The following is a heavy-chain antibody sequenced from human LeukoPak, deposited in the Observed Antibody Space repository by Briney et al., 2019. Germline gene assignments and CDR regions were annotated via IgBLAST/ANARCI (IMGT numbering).Heavy chain of an antibody. J-gene: IGHJ4*02. CDR1: GGTFSSYA. CDR3: ARPLPGALLTFDY. CDR2: IIPIFGTA. D-gene: IGHD3-10*01. V-gene: IGHV1-69*13. Sequence: ASVKVPCKASGGTFSSYAISWVRQAPGQGLEWMGGIIPIFGTANYAQKFQGRVTITADESTSTAYMELSSLRSEDTAVYYCARPLPGALLTFDYWGQGTLVTVSS.